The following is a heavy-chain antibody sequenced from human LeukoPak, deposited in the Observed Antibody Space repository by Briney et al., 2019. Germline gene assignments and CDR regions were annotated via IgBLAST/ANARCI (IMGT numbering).Heavy chain of an antibody. J-gene: IGHJ4*02. CDR3: ARSAPTLTYDILTGYLGY. CDR1: GYIFTGYY. CDR2: INPNSGAT. D-gene: IGHD3-9*01. Sequence: ASVKVSCKASGYIFTGYYMHWVRQAPGQGLEWMGWINPNSGATNYAQKFQGRVTMTRDTSISTAYMELSSLRSDDTAVYYCARSAPTLTYDILTGYLGYWGQGTLVTVSS. V-gene: IGHV1-2*02.